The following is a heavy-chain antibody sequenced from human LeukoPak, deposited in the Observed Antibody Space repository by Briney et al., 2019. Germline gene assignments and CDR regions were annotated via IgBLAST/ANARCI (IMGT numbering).Heavy chain of an antibody. V-gene: IGHV3-66*02. CDR2: IYSGGST. CDR1: GFTVSSNY. CDR3: ARPRDGYDDAFDI. D-gene: IGHD5-24*01. Sequence: GGSLRLSCAASGFTVSSNYMSWVRQAPGKGPEWVSVIYSGGSTYYADSVKGRFTISRDNSKNTLYLQMNSLRAEDTAVYYCARPRDGYDDAFDIWGQGTMVTVSS. J-gene: IGHJ3*02.